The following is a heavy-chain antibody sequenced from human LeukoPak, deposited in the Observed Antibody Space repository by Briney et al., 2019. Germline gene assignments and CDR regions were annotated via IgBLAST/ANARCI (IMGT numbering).Heavy chain of an antibody. CDR3: ARDLSPEYDSSSYYDALDI. D-gene: IGHD3-22*01. V-gene: IGHV3-72*01. J-gene: IGHJ3*02. Sequence: GGSLRLSCAASGFNFSDHYMEWVRQAPGKGLEWVGRIRIKANSYSTDYAASVKGRFIISRDDSKNSLYLQMNSLKTGDTAVYYCARDLSPEYDSSSYYDALDIWGQGTVVTVSS. CDR2: IRIKANSYST. CDR1: GFNFSDHY.